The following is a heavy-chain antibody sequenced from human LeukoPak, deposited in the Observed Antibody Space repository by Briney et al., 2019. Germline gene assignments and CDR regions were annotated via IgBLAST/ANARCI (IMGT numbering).Heavy chain of an antibody. J-gene: IGHJ4*02. CDR3: ARHGPRYYYDTSGYYYFDY. Sequence: PSETLSLTCTVSGGSISSTIYYWGWIRQPPGKGLEWIGSIYYSGSTYYNLSLKSRVTISVDTSKNQFSLKLSSVTAADTAVYYCARHGPRYYYDTSGYYYFDYWGQGTLVTVSS. CDR1: GGSISSTIYY. V-gene: IGHV4-39*01. CDR2: IYYSGST. D-gene: IGHD3-22*01.